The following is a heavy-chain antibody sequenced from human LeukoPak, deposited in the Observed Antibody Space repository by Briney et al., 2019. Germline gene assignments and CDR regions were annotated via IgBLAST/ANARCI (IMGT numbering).Heavy chain of an antibody. J-gene: IGHJ4*02. CDR2: INPNSGGT. V-gene: IGHV1-2*02. CDR3: ARDRKSGYDRSFDY. D-gene: IGHD5-12*01. CDR1: GYTFTGYY. Sequence: GASVEVSCKASGYTFTGYYMHWVRQAPGQGLEWMGWINPNSGGTNYAQKFQGRVTMTRDTSISTAYMELSRLRSDDTAVYYCARDRKSGYDRSFDYWGQGTLVTVSS.